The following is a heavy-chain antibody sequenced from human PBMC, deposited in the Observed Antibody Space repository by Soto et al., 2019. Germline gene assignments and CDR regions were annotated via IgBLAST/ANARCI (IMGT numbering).Heavy chain of an antibody. D-gene: IGHD6-19*01. V-gene: IGHV3-23*01. Sequence: EVQLLESGGGLVQPGGSLRLFCAASGFTFSNYAMTWVRQAPGKGLEWVSTLTSGGGSYYGDTVRGRFTISRDNSKSTLYLQMTSLRAEDTAVYYCARTVKFNSHSSGWANRFDYWGQGTLVTVSS. CDR2: LTSGGGS. J-gene: IGHJ4*02. CDR3: ARTVKFNSHSSGWANRFDY. CDR1: GFTFSNYA.